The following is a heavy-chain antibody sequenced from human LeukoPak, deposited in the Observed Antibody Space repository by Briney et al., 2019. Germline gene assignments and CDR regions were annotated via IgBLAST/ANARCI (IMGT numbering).Heavy chain of an antibody. CDR2: IYHSGST. Sequence: SETLSLTCTVSVYSISSSYYWGWIRQPPGKGLEWIGSIYHSGSTYYNPSLKSRVTISLGSSRNQFSLKLTSVTAADTAVYFSAGYHAYGVTTPPLGYWGQGTLVTVSS. CDR3: AGYHAYGVTTPPLGY. V-gene: IGHV4-38-2*02. CDR1: VYSISSSYY. D-gene: IGHD4-17*01. J-gene: IGHJ4*02.